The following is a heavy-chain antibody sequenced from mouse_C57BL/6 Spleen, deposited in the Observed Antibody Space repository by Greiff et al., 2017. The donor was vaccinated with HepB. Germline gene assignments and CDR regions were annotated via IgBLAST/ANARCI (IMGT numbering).Heavy chain of an antibody. CDR3: ARTDYYGSRGDY. V-gene: IGHV1-61*01. D-gene: IGHD1-1*01. CDR2: IYPSDSET. J-gene: IGHJ2*01. Sequence: VKQSCKASGYTFTSYWMDWVKQRPGQCLEWIGNIYPSDSETHYNQKFKDKATLTVDKSSSTAYMQLSSLTSEDSAVYYCARTDYYGSRGDYWGQGTTLTVSS. CDR1: GYTFTSYW.